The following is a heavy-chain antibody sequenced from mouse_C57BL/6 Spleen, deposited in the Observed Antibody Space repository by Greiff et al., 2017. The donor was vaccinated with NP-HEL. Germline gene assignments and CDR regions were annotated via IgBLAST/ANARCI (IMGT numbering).Heavy chain of an antibody. J-gene: IGHJ4*01. D-gene: IGHD1-3*01. CDR3: ARKRKFYAMDY. V-gene: IGHV5-17*01. Sequence: DVQLQESGGGLVKPGGSLKLSCAASGFTFSDYGMHWVRQAPEKGLEWVAYISSGSSTIYYADTVKGRFTIARDNAKNPLFLQMTSLRSEDTAMYYCARKRKFYAMDYWGQGTSVTVSS. CDR1: GFTFSDYG. CDR2: ISSGSSTI.